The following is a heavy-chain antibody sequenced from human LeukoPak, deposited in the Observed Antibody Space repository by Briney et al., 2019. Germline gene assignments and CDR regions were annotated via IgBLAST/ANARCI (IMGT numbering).Heavy chain of an antibody. CDR3: ARVCCYFDSGSYPNWFDP. CDR1: GDSISSHCC. D-gene: IGHD3-10*01. J-gene: IGHJ5*02. V-gene: IGHV4-38-2*02. CDR2: ICHSGST. Sequence: SETLSLTCSVSGDSISSHCCWGWIRQPPGKGLEWIGRICHSGSTFYNPSLKNRLTISIDTSKNQFSLKLSSVTAADTAVYYCARVCCYFDSGSYPNWFDPWGQGTLVTVSS.